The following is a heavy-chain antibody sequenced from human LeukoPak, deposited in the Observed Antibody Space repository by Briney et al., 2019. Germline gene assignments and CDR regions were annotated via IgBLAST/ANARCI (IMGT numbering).Heavy chain of an antibody. D-gene: IGHD3-16*01. V-gene: IGHV4-59*08. CDR3: ARRAINSVMFDY. Sequence: SETLSLTCTVSGDSISTYYWSWIRQPPGKGLEWIGYVHYSGSTNYNPSLRSRVTISVDTSKNQFSLKLSSATAADTAVYFCARRAINSVMFDYWGQGTLVTVSS. J-gene: IGHJ4*02. CDR1: GDSISTYY. CDR2: VHYSGST.